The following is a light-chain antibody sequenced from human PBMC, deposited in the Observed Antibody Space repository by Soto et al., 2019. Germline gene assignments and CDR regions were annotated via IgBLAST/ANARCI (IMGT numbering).Light chain of an antibody. J-gene: IGKJ4*01. CDR3: QQANSFPLT. CDR1: QTISTW. CDR2: KAS. Sequence: DIQVTQSPSTLSGSVGDRVTITCRASQTISTWLAWYQQKPGKAPKLLIYKASNLESGVPSRFTGSGSGTEFTLTISGLQSEDFATYYCQQANSFPLTFGGGTKVDIK. V-gene: IGKV1-5*03.